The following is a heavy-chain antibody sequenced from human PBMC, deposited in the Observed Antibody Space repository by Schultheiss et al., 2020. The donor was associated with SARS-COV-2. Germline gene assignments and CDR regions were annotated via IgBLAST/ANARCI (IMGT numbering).Heavy chain of an antibody. Sequence: GGSLRLSCAASGFTFSSYGMHWVRQAPGKGLEWVAVIWYDGSNKYYVDSVKGRFTISRDNAKNSLYLQMNSLRAEDTAVYYCARLAGDYYDSSGQGWYYYYYYGMDVWGQGTTVTVSS. D-gene: IGHD3-22*01. V-gene: IGHV3-33*08. CDR2: IWYDGSNK. CDR3: ARLAGDYYDSSGQGWYYYYYYGMDV. CDR1: GFTFSSYG. J-gene: IGHJ6*02.